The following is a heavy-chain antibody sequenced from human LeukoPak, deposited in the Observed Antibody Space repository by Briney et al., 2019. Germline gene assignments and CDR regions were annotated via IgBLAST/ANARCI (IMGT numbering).Heavy chain of an antibody. J-gene: IGHJ4*02. CDR3: ARDVAVPAASPTYFDY. CDR1: GYTFTGYY. Sequence: ASVKVSCKASGYTFTGYYMHWVRQAPGQGLEWMGWINPNSGGTNYAQKLQGRVTMTTDTSTSTAYMELRSLGSDDTAVYYCARDVAVPAASPTYFDYWGQGTLVTVSS. CDR2: INPNSGGT. D-gene: IGHD2-2*01. V-gene: IGHV1-2*02.